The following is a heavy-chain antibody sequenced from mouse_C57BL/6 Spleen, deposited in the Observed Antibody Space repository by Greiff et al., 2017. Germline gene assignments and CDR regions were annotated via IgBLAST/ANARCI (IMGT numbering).Heavy chain of an antibody. CDR2: IDPSDSYT. V-gene: IGHV1-59*01. J-gene: IGHJ4*01. CDR3: AKGDYDRGYYAMDY. D-gene: IGHD2-4*01. Sequence: QVQLKQPGAELVRPGTSVKLSCKASGYTFTSYWMHWVKQRPGQGLEWIGVIDPSDSYTNYNQKFKGKATLTVDTSSSTAYMQLSSLTSEDSAVYDGAKGDYDRGYYAMDYWGQGTSVTVSS. CDR1: GYTFTSYW.